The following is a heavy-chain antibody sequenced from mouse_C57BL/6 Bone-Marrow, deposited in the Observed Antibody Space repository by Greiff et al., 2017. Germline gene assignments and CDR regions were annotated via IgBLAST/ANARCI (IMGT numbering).Heavy chain of an antibody. J-gene: IGHJ2*01. CDR1: GYSITSGYY. V-gene: IGHV3-6*01. Sequence: EVKLMESGPGLVKPSQSLSLTCSVTGYSITSGYYWNWIRQFPGNKLEWMGYISYDGSNNYNPSLKNRISITRDTSKNQFFLKLNSVTTEDTATYYCASYRGYWGQGTTLTVSS. CDR3: ASYRGY. CDR2: ISYDGSN.